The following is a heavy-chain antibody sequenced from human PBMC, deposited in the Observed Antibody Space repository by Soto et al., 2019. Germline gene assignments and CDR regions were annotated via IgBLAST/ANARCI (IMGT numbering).Heavy chain of an antibody. J-gene: IGHJ6*02. CDR2: IYPGDSDT. Sequence: PGESLKISCKGSGYSFTSYWIGWVRQMPGKGLEWMGIIYPGDSDTRYSPSFQGQVTISADKSISTAYLKLSSVTAADTAVYYCARESEHYGMDVWGQGTTVTVSS. V-gene: IGHV5-51*01. D-gene: IGHD1-26*01. CDR1: GYSFTSYW. CDR3: ARESEHYGMDV.